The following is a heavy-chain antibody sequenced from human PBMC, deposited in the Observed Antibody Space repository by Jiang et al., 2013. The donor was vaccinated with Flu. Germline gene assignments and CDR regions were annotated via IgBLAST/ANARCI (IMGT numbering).Heavy chain of an antibody. V-gene: IGHV3-23*01. CDR2: ISGGGDGT. J-gene: IGHJ3*02. Sequence: VQLLESGGGSVQPGGSLRLSCAASGFTFGSYAMSWVRQAPGKGLEWVSSISGGGDGTYYIDSVKGRFTISRDNSKKTLSLQMNSLRAEDTAVYYCAKLMDYFDSGGAFDIWGQGAMVTVSS. CDR3: AKLMDYFDSGGAFDI. D-gene: IGHD3-22*01. CDR1: GFTFGSYA.